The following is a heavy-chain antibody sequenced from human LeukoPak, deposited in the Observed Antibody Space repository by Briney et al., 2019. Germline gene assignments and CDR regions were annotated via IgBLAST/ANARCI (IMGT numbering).Heavy chain of an antibody. CDR1: GFTFSSYS. D-gene: IGHD3-10*01. CDR2: ISSSSSYI. CDR3: SFSLVRGVIGTYYFDY. V-gene: IGHV3-21*04. J-gene: IGHJ4*02. Sequence: GGSLRLSCAASGFTFSSYSMNWVRQAPGKGLEWVSSISSSSSYIYYADSVKGRFTISRDNVKNSLYLQMNSLRAGDTAVYYCSFSLVRGVIGTYYFDYWGQGTLVTVSS.